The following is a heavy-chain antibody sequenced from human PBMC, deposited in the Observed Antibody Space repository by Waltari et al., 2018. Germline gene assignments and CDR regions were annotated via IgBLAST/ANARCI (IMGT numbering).Heavy chain of an antibody. CDR3: AKDRGRVSPNA. CDR2: IYSGGST. D-gene: IGHD1-1*01. CDR1: GFTFSSYA. Sequence: EVQLLESGGGLVQPGGSLRLSCAASGFTFSSYAMSWVRQAPGKGLGWVSVIYSGGSTYYADSVKGRFTISRDNSKNTLYLQMNSLRAEDTAVYYCAKDRGRVSPNAWGQGTMVTVSS. V-gene: IGHV3-23*03. J-gene: IGHJ3*01.